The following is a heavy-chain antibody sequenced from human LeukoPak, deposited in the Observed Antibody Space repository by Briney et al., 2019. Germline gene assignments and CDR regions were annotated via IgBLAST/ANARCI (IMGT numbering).Heavy chain of an antibody. CDR3: ARDVIPIVVVPAAMAWAAFDI. CDR1: GGTFSSYA. CDR2: IIPIFGTA. Sequence: SVKVSCKASGGTFSSYAISWVRQAPGQGLEWMGGIIPIFGTANYAQKFQGRVTITADESTSTAYMELSSLRPEDTAVYYCARDVIPIVVVPAAMAWAAFDIWGQGTMVTVSS. V-gene: IGHV1-69*13. J-gene: IGHJ3*02. D-gene: IGHD2-2*01.